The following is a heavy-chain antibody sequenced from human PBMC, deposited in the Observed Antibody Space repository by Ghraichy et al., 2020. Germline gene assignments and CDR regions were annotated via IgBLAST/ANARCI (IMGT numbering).Heavy chain of an antibody. Sequence: GGSLRLSCAASGFTFSSYGMHWVRQAPGKGLEWVAVISYDGSNKYYADSVKGRFTISRDNSKNTLYLQMNSLRAEDTAVYYCAQIPQSGKSIAVVPTDYWGQGTLVTV. V-gene: IGHV3-30*18. D-gene: IGHD6-19*01. J-gene: IGHJ4*02. CDR1: GFTFSSYG. CDR3: AQIPQSGKSIAVVPTDY. CDR2: ISYDGSNK.